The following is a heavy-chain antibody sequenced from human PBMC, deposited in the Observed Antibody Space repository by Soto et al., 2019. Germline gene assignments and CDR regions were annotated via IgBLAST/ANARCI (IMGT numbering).Heavy chain of an antibody. CDR2: ISSNGGST. D-gene: IGHD3-10*01. CDR3: VRVSYYYGSGSYPLFDY. Sequence: GGSLRLSCSASGFTFSIYAMHWVRHAPGKGLEYVSAISSNGGSTYYADSVKGRFTISRDNSKNTLYLQMSSLRAEDTAVYYCVRVSYYYGSGSYPLFDYWGQGTLVTVSS. CDR1: GFTFSIYA. V-gene: IGHV3-64D*06. J-gene: IGHJ4*02.